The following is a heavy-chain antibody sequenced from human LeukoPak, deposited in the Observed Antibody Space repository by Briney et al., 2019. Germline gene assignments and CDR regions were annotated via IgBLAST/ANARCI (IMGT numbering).Heavy chain of an antibody. J-gene: IGHJ4*02. V-gene: IGHV3-15*01. CDR1: GFTFSNAW. CDR2: IKSKTDGGTT. Sequence: PGGSLRLSCAASGFTFSNAWMSWVRQAPGKGLEWVGRIKSKTDGGTTDYAAPVKGRFTISRDDSKNTLYLQMNSLKTEDTAVYYCTTDPDLQTTVVPYWGQGTLVTVSS. D-gene: IGHD4-23*01. CDR3: TTDPDLQTTVVPY.